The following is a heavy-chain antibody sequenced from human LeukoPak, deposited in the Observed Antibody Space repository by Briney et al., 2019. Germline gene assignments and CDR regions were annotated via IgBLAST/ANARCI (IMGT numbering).Heavy chain of an antibody. Sequence: PSETLSLTCTVSGGSISSGSYYWSWIRQPAGKGLEWIGRIYTSGSTNYNPSLNGRVTISVDTSKNQFSLNLRSVTAADTAVYYCARDLISGYRGNRFDPWGQGTLVTVSS. D-gene: IGHD3-22*01. CDR2: IYTSGST. CDR3: ARDLISGYRGNRFDP. CDR1: GGSISSGSYY. J-gene: IGHJ5*02. V-gene: IGHV4-61*02.